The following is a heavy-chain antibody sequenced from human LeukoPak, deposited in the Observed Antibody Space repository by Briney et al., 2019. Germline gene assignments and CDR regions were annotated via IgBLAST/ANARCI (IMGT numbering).Heavy chain of an antibody. CDR3: ATHRPRKPAATPGYSSSWYWLDP. Sequence: SVKVSCKVSGYTLTELSIHWVRQAPGKGREWKGRFNPEDGETIYTQNLQGRDTMTEDTSTDTAYMELSSLRSEETAVYYGATHRPRKPAATPGYSSSWYWLDPWGQGTLVTVSS. D-gene: IGHD6-13*01. V-gene: IGHV1-24*01. CDR1: GYTLTELS. CDR2: FNPEDGET. J-gene: IGHJ5*02.